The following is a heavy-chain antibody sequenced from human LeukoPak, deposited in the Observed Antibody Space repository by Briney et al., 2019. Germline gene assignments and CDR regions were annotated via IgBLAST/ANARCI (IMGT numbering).Heavy chain of an antibody. Sequence: GGSLGLSCAASGFTFSSYSMNWVRQAPGKGPEWIAYVTSSSRTIYYADSVKGRFTISRDNAKSSLYLQLDSLRAEDTAVYYCARDLIGGNAYDYWGQGALVTVSS. D-gene: IGHD2-15*01. CDR3: ARDLIGGNAYDY. CDR2: VTSSSRTI. CDR1: GFTFSSYS. J-gene: IGHJ4*02. V-gene: IGHV3-48*01.